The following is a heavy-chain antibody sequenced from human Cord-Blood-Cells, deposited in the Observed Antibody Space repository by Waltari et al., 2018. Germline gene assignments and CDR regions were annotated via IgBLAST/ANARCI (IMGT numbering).Heavy chain of an antibody. CDR1: GFTFSNAW. D-gene: IGHD1-26*01. Sequence: EVQLVESGGGLVKPGGSLRLSCAASGFTFSNAWMRWVRQAQGKGLEWVGRIKSKTDGGTTDYAAPVKGRFTISRDDSKNTLYLQMNSLKTEDTAVYYCTTEWGSGSYFDYWGQGTLVTVSS. V-gene: IGHV3-15*01. J-gene: IGHJ4*02. CDR2: IKSKTDGGTT. CDR3: TTEWGSGSYFDY.